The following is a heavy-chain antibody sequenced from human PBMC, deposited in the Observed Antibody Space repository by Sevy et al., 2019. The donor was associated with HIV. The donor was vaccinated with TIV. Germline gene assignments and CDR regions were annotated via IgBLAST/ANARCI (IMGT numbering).Heavy chain of an antibody. Sequence: GGSLRLSCAASGFRFTDYWMSWVRQTPGKWLEWVATIKQDESEKYYVDSVKGRFVISRDNDKTSVSLQMNGLRVEDTALYYCAREVGGFNWRPYYFDSWGQGTLVTVSS. V-gene: IGHV3-7*01. CDR3: AREVGGFNWRPYYFDS. J-gene: IGHJ4*02. CDR1: GFRFTDYW. CDR2: IKQDESEK. D-gene: IGHD3-16*01.